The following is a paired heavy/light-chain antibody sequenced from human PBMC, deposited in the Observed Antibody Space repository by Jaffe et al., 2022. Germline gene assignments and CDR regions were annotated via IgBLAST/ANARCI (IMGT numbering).Light chain of an antibody. CDR2: AAS. Sequence: DIQMTQSPSSVSASVGDRVTITCRASQGISSWLAWYQQKPGKAPKLLIYAASSLQSGVPSRFSGSGSGTDFTLTISSLQPEDFATYYCQQANSFPVTFGQGTRLEIK. V-gene: IGKV1-12*01. J-gene: IGKJ5*01. CDR1: QGISSW. CDR3: QQANSFPVT.
Heavy chain of an antibody. CDR2: IYTSGST. D-gene: IGHD3-10*01. J-gene: IGHJ6*03. CDR1: GGSISSGSYY. V-gene: IGHV4-61*02. CDR3: ARDKEGEVVWFGELYFYYYYMDV. Sequence: QVQLQESGPGLVKPSQTLSLTCTVSGGSISSGSYYWSWIRQPAGKGLEWIGRIYTSGSTNYNPSLKSRVTISVDTSKNQFSLKLSSVTAADTAVYYCARDKEGEVVWFGELYFYYYYMDVWGKGTTVTVSS.